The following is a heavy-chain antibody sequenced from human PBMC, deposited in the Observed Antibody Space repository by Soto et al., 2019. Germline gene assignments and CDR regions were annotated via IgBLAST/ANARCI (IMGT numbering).Heavy chain of an antibody. V-gene: IGHV1-69*13. CDR3: ARDRATYSSSCGGFNCFDP. Sequence: SVKVSCKASGGTFSSYAISWVRQDPGQGLEWMGGIIPIFVTANYAQKFQGRVTITADESTSTAYMEMSSLRSEDTAVYYCARDRATYSSSCGGFNCFDPWGQGTLVTVSS. D-gene: IGHD6-6*01. CDR2: IIPIFVTA. CDR1: GGTFSSYA. J-gene: IGHJ5*02.